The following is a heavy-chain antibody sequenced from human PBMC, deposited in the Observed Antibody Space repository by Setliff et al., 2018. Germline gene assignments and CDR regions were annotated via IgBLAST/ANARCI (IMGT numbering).Heavy chain of an antibody. D-gene: IGHD2-21*02. Sequence: SETLSLTCTVSGDSINGYYWSWIRQSPGKGLEWIGYVFFTGDTDYNPSLGSRVTISLDRSKTQFSLKLSSVTAADTAVYYCARGGVTAVWDLTDWGQGTLVTVSS. J-gene: IGHJ4*02. CDR3: ARGGVTAVWDLTD. V-gene: IGHV4-59*01. CDR1: GDSINGYY. CDR2: VFFTGDT.